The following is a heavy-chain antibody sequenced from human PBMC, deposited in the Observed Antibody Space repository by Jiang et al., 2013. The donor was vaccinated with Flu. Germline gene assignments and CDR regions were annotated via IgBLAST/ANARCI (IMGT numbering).Heavy chain of an antibody. J-gene: IGHJ3*02. D-gene: IGHD6-13*01. V-gene: IGHV1-3*01. CDR3: ASSGAEQQQLGSDAFDI. CDR1: GYTFTSYA. CDR2: INAGNGNT. Sequence: SGAEVKKPGASVKVSCKASGYTFTSYAMHWVRQAPGQRLEWMGWINAGNGNTKYSQKFQGRVTITRDTSASTAYMELSSLRSEDTAVYYCASSGAEQQQLGSDAFDIWGQGTMVTVSS.